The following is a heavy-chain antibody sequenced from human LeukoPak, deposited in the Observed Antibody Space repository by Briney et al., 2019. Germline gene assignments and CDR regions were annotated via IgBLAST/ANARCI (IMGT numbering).Heavy chain of an antibody. CDR3: ARGALIVAAHGYFFGY. CDR2: INPNNGAT. D-gene: IGHD6-13*01. J-gene: IGHJ4*02. V-gene: IGHV1-2*02. Sequence: ASVKVSCRASNYTFTDYYMHWVRQAPGQGLEWVGWINPNNGATNYAHKFQDRVIMTRDTSIDTAYMELSNLKSDDTAVFYCARGALIVAAHGYFFGYWGQGTLVTVSS. CDR1: NYTFTDYY.